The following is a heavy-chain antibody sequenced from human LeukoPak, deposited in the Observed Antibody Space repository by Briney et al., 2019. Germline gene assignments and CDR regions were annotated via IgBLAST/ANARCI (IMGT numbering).Heavy chain of an antibody. Sequence: GGSLRLSCAASGFTFSNYAISWVRQAPGKGLEWVSAISNSGRTYYADSVKGRFTISRDNSKNTLHLQMNSMRAEDTAVYYCAKESPYAVGGTGRIYYFDYWGQGALVTVSS. V-gene: IGHV3-23*01. CDR3: AKESPYAVGGTGRIYYFDY. D-gene: IGHD1-26*01. CDR1: GFTFSNYA. J-gene: IGHJ4*02. CDR2: ISNSGRT.